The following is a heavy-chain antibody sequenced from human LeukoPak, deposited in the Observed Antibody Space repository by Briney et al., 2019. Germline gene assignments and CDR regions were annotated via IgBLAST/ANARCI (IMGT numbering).Heavy chain of an antibody. CDR2: INHSGST. CDR1: GGSISSYY. Sequence: SETLSLTCTVSGGSISSYYWSWIRQPPGKGLEWIGEINHSGSTNYNPSLKSRVTISVDTSKNQFSLKLSSVTAADTAVYYCARSYYYGSGSPYGMDVWGQGTTVTVSS. V-gene: IGHV4-34*01. CDR3: ARSYYYGSGSPYGMDV. J-gene: IGHJ6*02. D-gene: IGHD3-10*01.